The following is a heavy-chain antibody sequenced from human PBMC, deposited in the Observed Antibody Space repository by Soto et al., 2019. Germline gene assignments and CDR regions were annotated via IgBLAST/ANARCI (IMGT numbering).Heavy chain of an antibody. V-gene: IGHV3-30*18. J-gene: IGHJ6*02. Sequence: GGSLRLSCAASGFTFSSYGMHWVRQAPGKGLEWVAVISYDGSNKYYADSVKGRFTISRDNSKNTLYLQMNSLRAEDTAVYYCAEDRRNTSSGWYVDYYYGMDVWGQGTTVTVSS. CDR2: ISYDGSNK. CDR1: GFTFSSYG. D-gene: IGHD6-19*01. CDR3: AEDRRNTSSGWYVDYYYGMDV.